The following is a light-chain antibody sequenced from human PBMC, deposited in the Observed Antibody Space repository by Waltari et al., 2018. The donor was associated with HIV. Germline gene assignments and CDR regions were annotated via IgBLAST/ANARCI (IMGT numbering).Light chain of an antibody. CDR3: CSYTSSGTLV. J-gene: IGLJ2*01. CDR2: EVS. CDR1: SSDVGAYDY. Sequence: QSALTQPASVSASPGQSITISCTGTSSDVGAYDYVSWYQYHPGKAPKLMISEVSSRPSCVSTRFSGSKSSYTASLTISVLQAEDEADYYCCSYTSSGTLVFGGGTKLTFL. V-gene: IGLV2-14*01.